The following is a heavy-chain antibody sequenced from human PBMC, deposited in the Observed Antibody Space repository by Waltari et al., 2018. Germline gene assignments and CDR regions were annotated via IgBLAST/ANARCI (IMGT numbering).Heavy chain of an antibody. D-gene: IGHD3-3*01. CDR3: ARQSDNFFDP. V-gene: IGHV1-2*02. CDR2: INPSSGGT. Sequence: QVQLVQSGAEVKKPGASVKVSCKASGYTFIEYYVHWVRQAPGQGLEWMGWINPSSGGTKYAQKFQGRVTLTRDTSISTAYMDLGRLRSDDTAVYYCARQSDNFFDPWGQGTLVTVSS. J-gene: IGHJ5*02. CDR1: GYTFIEYY.